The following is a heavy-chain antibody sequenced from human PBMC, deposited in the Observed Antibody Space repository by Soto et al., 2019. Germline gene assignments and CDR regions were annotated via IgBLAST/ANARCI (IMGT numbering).Heavy chain of an antibody. V-gene: IGHV4-39*01. Sequence: QLQLQESGPGLVKPSETLSLTCTVSGGSIRSSSYYWGWIRPPPGKGLEWIGSIYYSGSTYYNRSLNSRGTISGDTSKIPFSLKLSSGTAAYTSVYYCATRYCTNGVCYPLQFEYWGQGALVTVSS. CDR2: IYYSGST. CDR3: ATRYCTNGVCYPLQFEY. D-gene: IGHD2-8*01. CDR1: GGSIRSSSYY. J-gene: IGHJ4*02.